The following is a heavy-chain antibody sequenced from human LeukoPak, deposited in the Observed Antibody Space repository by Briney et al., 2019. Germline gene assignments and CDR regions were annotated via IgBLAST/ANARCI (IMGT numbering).Heavy chain of an antibody. CDR1: GGSISSSSYY. CDR3: ARDRLSYYYYIDV. Sequence: PSETLSLTCTVSGGSISSSSYYWGWIRQPPGKGLEWIGSIYYSGSTYYNPSLKSRVTISVDTSKNQFSLKLSSVTAADTAVYYCARDRLSYYYYIDVWGKGTTVTVSS. J-gene: IGHJ6*03. V-gene: IGHV4-39*07. CDR2: IYYSGST. D-gene: IGHD2-15*01.